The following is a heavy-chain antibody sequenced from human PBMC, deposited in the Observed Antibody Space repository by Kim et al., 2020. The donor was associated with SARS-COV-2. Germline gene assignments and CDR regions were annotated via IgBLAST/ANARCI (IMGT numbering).Heavy chain of an antibody. V-gene: IGHV3-30*02. J-gene: IGHJ4*02. CDR3: AKGSGSYYSYFDY. Sequence: YADSVKGRFTISRDNSKTTLYLQMNSLRAEDTAVYYCAKGSGSYYSYFDYWGQGTLVTVSS. D-gene: IGHD3-10*01.